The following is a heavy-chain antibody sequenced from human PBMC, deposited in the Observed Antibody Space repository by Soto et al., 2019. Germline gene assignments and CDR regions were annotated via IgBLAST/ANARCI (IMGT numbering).Heavy chain of an antibody. CDR1: GFTFSSYA. D-gene: IGHD3-10*01. CDR2: ISYDGSNK. Sequence: GGSLRLSCAASGFTFSSYAMHWVRQAPGKGLEWVAVISYDGSNKYYADSVKGRFTISRDNSKNTLYLQMNSLRAEETAVYYCARERLPQSPYYGSGSAPRPPDYWGQGTLVTVSS. J-gene: IGHJ4*02. V-gene: IGHV3-30-3*01. CDR3: ARERLPQSPYYGSGSAPRPPDY.